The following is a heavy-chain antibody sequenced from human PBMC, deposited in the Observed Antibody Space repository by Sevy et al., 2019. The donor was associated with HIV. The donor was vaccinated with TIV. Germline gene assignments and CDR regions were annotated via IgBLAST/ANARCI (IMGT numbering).Heavy chain of an antibody. V-gene: IGHV3-30-3*01. D-gene: IGHD6-13*01. Sequence: GGSLRLSCAASGFAFSSHAMHWVRQAPGKGLEWVAVISYEGTETFYAASVEGRFTISRDNSKNMLSLQINSLRPEDTAVYYCARDGGYSIKWYPLYWGHGSLVTVSS. J-gene: IGHJ4*01. CDR2: ISYEGTET. CDR1: GFAFSSHA. CDR3: ARDGGYSIKWYPLY.